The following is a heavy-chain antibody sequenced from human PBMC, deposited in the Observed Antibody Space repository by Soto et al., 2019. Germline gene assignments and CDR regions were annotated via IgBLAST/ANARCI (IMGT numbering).Heavy chain of an antibody. Sequence: SSETLSLTCAVSGGSISSSSYYWGWLRQPPGKGLEGIGSIDYSGSTYYNPSLKSRVTISVDTSKNQFSLKLSSVTAADTAVYYCARTRKDITMIVVANDYWGQGTLVTVSS. CDR3: ARTRKDITMIVVANDY. J-gene: IGHJ4*02. D-gene: IGHD3-22*01. CDR1: GGSISSSSYY. V-gene: IGHV4-39*01. CDR2: IDYSGST.